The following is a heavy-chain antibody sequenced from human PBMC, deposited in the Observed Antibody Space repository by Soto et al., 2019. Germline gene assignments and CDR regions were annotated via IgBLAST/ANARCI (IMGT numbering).Heavy chain of an antibody. CDR2: ISGSGGST. D-gene: IGHD3-3*01. V-gene: IGHV3-23*01. Sequence: EVQLLESGGGLVQPGGSLRLSCAASGFTFSSYAMSWVRQAPGKGLEWVSAISGSGGSTYFADSVKGRFTISRDNSKNTLYLQMNSLRAEDTAVYYCAKDPALDRFSNWFDPWGQGTLVTVSS. J-gene: IGHJ5*02. CDR1: GFTFSSYA. CDR3: AKDPALDRFSNWFDP.